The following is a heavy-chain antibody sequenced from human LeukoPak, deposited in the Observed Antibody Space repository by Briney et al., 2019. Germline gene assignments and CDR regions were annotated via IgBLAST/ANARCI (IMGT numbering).Heavy chain of an antibody. D-gene: IGHD6-19*01. CDR3: AKGRSAGYWYFDL. CDR2: IVGSGDTT. J-gene: IGHJ2*01. CDR1: GFTFNNYI. V-gene: IGHV3-23*01. Sequence: GGSLRLSCAASGFTFNNYIIIWVRQAPGKGLEWVSTIVGSGDTTYYADSVKGRFTVSRDNSKNTLYLQMNGLRVEDTAVYYCAKGRSAGYWYFDLWGRGTLVTVSS.